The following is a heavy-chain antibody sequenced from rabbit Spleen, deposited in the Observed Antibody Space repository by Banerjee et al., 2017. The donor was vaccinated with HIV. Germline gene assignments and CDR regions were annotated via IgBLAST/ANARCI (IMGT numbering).Heavy chain of an antibody. V-gene: IGHV1S45*01. CDR3: ARDRDYTGDAHISITGYFKL. J-gene: IGHJ4*01. CDR1: GFSFSNKAV. D-gene: IGHD2-1*01. CDR2: INAVTGKA. Sequence: QEQLEESGGGLVKPGASLTLTCTASGFSFSNKAVMCWVRQAPGKGLQWIACINAVTGKAVYATWAKGRFTFSKTSSTTVTLQMTSLTVAGTATYFCARDRDYTGDAHISITGYFKLWGQGTLVTVS.